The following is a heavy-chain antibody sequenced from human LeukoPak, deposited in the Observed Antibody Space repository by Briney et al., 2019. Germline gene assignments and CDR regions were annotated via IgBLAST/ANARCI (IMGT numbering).Heavy chain of an antibody. Sequence: ASVKVSCKASGYTFTRYGISWLRQAPGQGLEWMGWISAYNGDKNYAQKLQGRVTMTTDTSTSTAYMELRRLISDDTAVYYCARDIGYCSGGSCSPYCDYWGQGTLVTVSS. J-gene: IGHJ4*02. CDR3: ARDIGYCSGGSCSPYCDY. CDR1: GYTFTRYG. V-gene: IGHV1-18*04. CDR2: ISAYNGDK. D-gene: IGHD2-15*01.